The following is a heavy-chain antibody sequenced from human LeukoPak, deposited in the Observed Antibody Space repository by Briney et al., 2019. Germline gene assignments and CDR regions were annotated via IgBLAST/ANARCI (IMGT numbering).Heavy chain of an antibody. CDR3: ARITFSSGWRYYYYYYYMDV. D-gene: IGHD6-19*01. V-gene: IGHV1-18*04. Sequence: ASVKVSCKASGYTFTGYYMHWVRQAPGQGLEWMGWISAYNGNTNYAQKLQGRVTMTTDTSTSTAYMELRSLRSGDTAVYYCARITFSSGWRYYYYYYYMDVWGKGTTVTVSS. J-gene: IGHJ6*03. CDR2: ISAYNGNT. CDR1: GYTFTGYY.